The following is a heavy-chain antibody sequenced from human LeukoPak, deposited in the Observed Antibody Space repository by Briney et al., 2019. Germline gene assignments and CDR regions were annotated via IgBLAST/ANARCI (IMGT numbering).Heavy chain of an antibody. J-gene: IGHJ6*03. V-gene: IGHV3-9*01. Sequence: GGSLRLSCAASGFTFDDYAMHWVRQAPGKGLEWVSGISWNSGSLGYADSVKGRFTISRENAKNSLFLQMNSLRAEDTAVYYCARVLRYCSGGNCYSGGLGYMDVWGKGTTVTISS. D-gene: IGHD2-15*01. CDR3: ARVLRYCSGGNCYSGGLGYMDV. CDR1: GFTFDDYA. CDR2: ISWNSGSL.